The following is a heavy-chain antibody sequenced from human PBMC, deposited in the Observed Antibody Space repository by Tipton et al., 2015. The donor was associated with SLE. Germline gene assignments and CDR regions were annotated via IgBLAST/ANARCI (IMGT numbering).Heavy chain of an antibody. CDR2: IYYSGST. J-gene: IGHJ4*02. Sequence: TLSLTCTVSGGSISSSSYYWGWIRQPPGKGLEWIGYIYYSGSTNYNPSLKSRVTISVDTSKNQFSLKLSSVTAADTAVYYCARGQAVAGSYYFDYWGQGTLVTVSS. D-gene: IGHD6-19*01. CDR1: GGSISSSSYY. CDR3: ARGQAVAGSYYFDY. V-gene: IGHV4-61*05.